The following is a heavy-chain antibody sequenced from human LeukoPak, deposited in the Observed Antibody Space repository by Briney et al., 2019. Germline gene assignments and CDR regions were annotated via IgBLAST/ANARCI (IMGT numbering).Heavy chain of an antibody. V-gene: IGHV4-61*08. Sequence: SETLSLTCTVSGGSIRSGGYYWSWIRQPPGKGLEWIGYIYYSGNTNYNPSLKSRVTISVDTSKNQFSLDLYFVTAADTAVYYCARLPMIRGVTEYYFDYWGQGSLVTVSS. CDR1: GGSIRSGGYY. CDR3: ARLPMIRGVTEYYFDY. J-gene: IGHJ4*02. D-gene: IGHD3-10*01. CDR2: IYYSGNT.